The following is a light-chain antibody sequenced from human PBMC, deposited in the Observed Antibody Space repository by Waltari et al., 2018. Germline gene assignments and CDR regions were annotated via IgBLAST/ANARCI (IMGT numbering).Light chain of an antibody. CDR2: DHH. Sequence: QSVLTQPPSVSAAPGQKVTISCSGGSPNIGNNFVSWYQQFPGTAPKLLIYDHHKRPSGIPDRFSGSKSGTSATLGITGLQTGDEADYYCATWDSILSAWVFGRGTKLTVL. CDR3: ATWDSILSAWV. V-gene: IGLV1-51*01. J-gene: IGLJ3*02. CDR1: SPNIGNNF.